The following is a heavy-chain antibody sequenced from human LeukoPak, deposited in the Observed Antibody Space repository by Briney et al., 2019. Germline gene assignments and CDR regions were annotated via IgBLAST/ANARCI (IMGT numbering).Heavy chain of an antibody. Sequence: SETLSLTCTVSGGSISSSSYYWGWIRQPPGKGLEWIGSIYYSGSTYYNPSLKSRVTISVDTSKNQFSLKLSSVTAADTAVYYCARQGGRITIFGVVIGYFDYWGQGTLVTVSS. V-gene: IGHV4-39*01. CDR2: IYYSGST. CDR3: ARQGGRITIFGVVIGYFDY. CDR1: GGSISSSSYY. D-gene: IGHD3-3*01. J-gene: IGHJ4*02.